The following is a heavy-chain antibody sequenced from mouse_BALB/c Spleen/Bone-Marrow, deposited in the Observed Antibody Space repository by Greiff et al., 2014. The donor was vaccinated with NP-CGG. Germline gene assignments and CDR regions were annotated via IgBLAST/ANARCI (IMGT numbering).Heavy chain of an antibody. V-gene: IGHV10-1*02. J-gene: IGHJ3*01. CDR3: VRHEVMITFAY. Sequence: EVKLVESGGGLVQPKGSLKLSCAASGFTFNTYAMNWVRQAPGKGLEWVARIRSKSNNYATYHADSVKDRFTISRDDSQSMLYLQMNNLKTEDTAMYYCVRHEVMITFAYWGQGTLVTVSA. CDR2: IRSKSNNYAT. CDR1: GFTFNTYA. D-gene: IGHD2-4*01.